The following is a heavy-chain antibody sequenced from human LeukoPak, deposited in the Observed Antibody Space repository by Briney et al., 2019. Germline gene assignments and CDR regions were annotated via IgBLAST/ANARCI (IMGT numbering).Heavy chain of an antibody. J-gene: IGHJ4*02. D-gene: IGHD5-18*01. CDR1: GFTFTSSS. CDR3: AADPDTTMAFDC. Sequence: SVKVSCKASGFTFTSSSIQWIRQARGQRLEWIGWTVGDSTDTYYAQRFQERVTIARDMSTSTAYLELSSLRSEDTAVYYCAADPDTTMAFDCWGQGTLVTVSS. CDR2: TVGDSTDT. V-gene: IGHV1-58*02.